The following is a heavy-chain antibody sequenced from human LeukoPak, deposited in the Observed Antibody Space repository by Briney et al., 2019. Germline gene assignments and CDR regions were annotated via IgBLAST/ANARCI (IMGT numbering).Heavy chain of an antibody. D-gene: IGHD4-17*01. CDR3: ANPKNDYDDQYNYFHP. CDR2: ISGSGGST. CDR1: GFTFSSYT. V-gene: IGHV3-23*01. J-gene: IGHJ5*02. Sequence: GGSLRLSCATSGFTFSSYTMSWVRQAPGKGLEWVSAISGSGGSTYYADSVKGRFTISRDNPKNTLYLQMNSLRAEDTAVYYCANPKNDYDDQYNYFHPWGQGTLVTVSS.